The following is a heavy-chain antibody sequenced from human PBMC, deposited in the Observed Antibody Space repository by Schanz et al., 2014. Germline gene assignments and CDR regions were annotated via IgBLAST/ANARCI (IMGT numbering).Heavy chain of an antibody. J-gene: IGHJ2*01. CDR1: GFNFGSHG. Sequence: QVQLVESGGGVVQPGRSLRLSCAASGFNFGSHGMHWVRQAPGKGLEWVAVISYDGSFKNYADSVRGRFTISRDNSNKTVDLQMNSLRAEDTAVYYCARNRGSGGQNWYFDLWGRGTLVTVSS. V-gene: IGHV3-33*01. D-gene: IGHD1-26*01. CDR3: ARNRGSGGQNWYFDL. CDR2: ISYDGSFK.